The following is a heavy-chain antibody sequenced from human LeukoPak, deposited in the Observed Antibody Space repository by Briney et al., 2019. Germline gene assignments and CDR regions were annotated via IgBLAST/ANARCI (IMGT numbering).Heavy chain of an antibody. CDR2: INHSGST. CDR3: ARVRSRSWLGYGY. V-gene: IGHV4-34*01. J-gene: IGHJ4*02. D-gene: IGHD6-13*01. Sequence: PSETLSLTCAVYGGSFRDYYWTWIRQPPGKRLEWIGEINHSGSTNYNPSLKSRVTISVDTSKNQFSLNVSSVTAADTAVYYCARVRSRSWLGYGYWGQGTLVTVSS. CDR1: GGSFRDYY.